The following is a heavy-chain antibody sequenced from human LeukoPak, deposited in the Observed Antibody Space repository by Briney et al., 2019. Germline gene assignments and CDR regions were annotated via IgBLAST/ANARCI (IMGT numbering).Heavy chain of an antibody. Sequence: ASVKVSCKASGYTFTSYDINWVRQATGQGLEWMGWISAYNGNTNYAQKLQGRVTMTTDTSTSTAYMELRSLRSDDTAVYYCARDDGYELPFDYWGQGTLVTVSS. V-gene: IGHV1-18*01. CDR2: ISAYNGNT. J-gene: IGHJ4*02. CDR3: ARDDGYELPFDY. CDR1: GYTFTSYD. D-gene: IGHD5-12*01.